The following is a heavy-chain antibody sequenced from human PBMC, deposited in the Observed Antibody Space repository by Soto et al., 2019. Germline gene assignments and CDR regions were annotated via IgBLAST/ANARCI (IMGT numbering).Heavy chain of an antibody. V-gene: IGHV3-23*01. CDR3: AKASFPYCCGNCYYY. D-gene: IGHD2-21*01. CDR1: GFTFSSYA. Sequence: GGSLRLSCAASGFTFSSYAMSWVRQAPGKGLEWVSTISGRSDYTYYIDSVKGRFTISKDNSKNTLYLQMNSLTAEDTAVYYCAKASFPYCCGNCYYYWGQGTLVTVSS. J-gene: IGHJ4*02. CDR2: ISGRSDYT.